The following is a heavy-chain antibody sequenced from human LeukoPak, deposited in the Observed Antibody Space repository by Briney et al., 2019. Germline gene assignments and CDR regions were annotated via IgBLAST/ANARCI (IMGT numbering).Heavy chain of an antibody. Sequence: GGSLRLSCAASGFTFSSYSMNWVRQAPGKGLEWVSYISSSSSTIYYADSVKGRFTISRDNAKNSLYLQMNSLRAEDTAVYYCARGRGLVGAGLLYYFDYWGQGTLVTVSS. D-gene: IGHD1-26*01. CDR1: GFTFSSYS. J-gene: IGHJ4*02. CDR3: ARGRGLVGAGLLYYFDY. V-gene: IGHV3-48*01. CDR2: ISSSSSTI.